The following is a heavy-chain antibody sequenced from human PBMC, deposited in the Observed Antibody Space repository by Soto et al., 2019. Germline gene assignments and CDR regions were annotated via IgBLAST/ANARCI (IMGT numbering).Heavy chain of an antibody. CDR3: ATDLSLRGLHLGELSFPRY. Sequence: ASVKVSCKVSGYTLTELSMHWVRQAPGKGLDWMGGFDPEDGETIYAQKFQGRVTMTEDTSTDTAYMELSSLRSEDTAVYYCATDLSLRGLHLGELSFPRYWGQGTLVTVSS. V-gene: IGHV1-24*01. J-gene: IGHJ4*02. CDR1: GYTLTELS. D-gene: IGHD3-16*02. CDR2: FDPEDGET.